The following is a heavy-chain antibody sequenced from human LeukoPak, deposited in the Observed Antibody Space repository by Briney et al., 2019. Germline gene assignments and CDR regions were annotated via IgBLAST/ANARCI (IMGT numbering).Heavy chain of an antibody. CDR2: ISSSDNTI. CDR1: GFTFSDYY. Sequence: PGGSLILSCAASGFTFSDYYVSWIRQAPGKGLEWVSSISSSDNTIYYTDSVKGRFAISRDNAKNSLYLQMKSLRAEDTAVYYCARGFYTYDQWGQGTLVTVSS. D-gene: IGHD5-24*01. J-gene: IGHJ5*02. V-gene: IGHV3-11*04. CDR3: ARGFYTYDQ.